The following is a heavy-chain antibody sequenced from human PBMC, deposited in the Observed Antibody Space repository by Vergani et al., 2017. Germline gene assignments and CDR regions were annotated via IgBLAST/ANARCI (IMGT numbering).Heavy chain of an antibody. J-gene: IGHJ4*02. Sequence: EVQLVESGGGLVQPGRSLRLSCAASGFTFDDYAMHWVRQAPGKGLEWVSGISWNSGSIGYADSVKGRFTISRDNAKNSLYLQMNSLRAEDTAVYYCARDELYCSSTSCQDVFDYWGQGTLVTVSS. V-gene: IGHV3-9*01. CDR2: ISWNSGSI. D-gene: IGHD2-2*01. CDR1: GFTFDDYA. CDR3: ARDELYCSSTSCQDVFDY.